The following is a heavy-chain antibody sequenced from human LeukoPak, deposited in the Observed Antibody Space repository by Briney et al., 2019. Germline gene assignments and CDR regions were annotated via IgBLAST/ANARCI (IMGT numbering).Heavy chain of an antibody. J-gene: IGHJ4*02. Sequence: SETLSLTCTVSGDSVTSSGYYRGWIRQPPGKGPEWVASIFYSGSTYYNPSLKSRVTISVDTSKNQFSLRLTSVTAADTAVYYCARARGYSYAFDYWGQGTLVTVSS. CDR1: GDSVTSSGYY. V-gene: IGHV4-39*07. CDR2: IFYSGST. D-gene: IGHD5-18*01. CDR3: ARARGYSYAFDY.